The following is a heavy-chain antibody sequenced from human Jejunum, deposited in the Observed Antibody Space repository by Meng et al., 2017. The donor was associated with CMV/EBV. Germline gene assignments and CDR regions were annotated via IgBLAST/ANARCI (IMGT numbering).Heavy chain of an antibody. CDR2: VYTSGST. D-gene: IGHD6-19*01. Sequence: SISSYYWTWIRQPPGKRLMWIGYVYTSGSTKYNPSLKSRVTISIDTSKNQFSLKLSSVTAADAAVYYCARGAGIEVADWGRHCDYWGQGTLVTVSS. V-gene: IGHV4-4*08. CDR3: ARGAGIEVADWGRHCDY. J-gene: IGHJ4*02. CDR1: SISSYY.